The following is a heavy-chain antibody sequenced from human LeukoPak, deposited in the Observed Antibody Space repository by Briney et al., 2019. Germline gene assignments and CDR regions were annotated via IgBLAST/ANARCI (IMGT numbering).Heavy chain of an antibody. CDR1: GYTFTGYY. Sequence: GASVKDSCKASGYTFTGYYMHWVRQAPGQGLEWMGWINPNSGGTNYAQKFQGRVTMTRDTSISTAYMELSRLRSDDTAVYYCARDKPPYSSGWYREDWFDPWGQGTLVTVSS. J-gene: IGHJ5*02. CDR2: INPNSGGT. D-gene: IGHD6-19*01. CDR3: ARDKPPYSSGWYREDWFDP. V-gene: IGHV1-2*02.